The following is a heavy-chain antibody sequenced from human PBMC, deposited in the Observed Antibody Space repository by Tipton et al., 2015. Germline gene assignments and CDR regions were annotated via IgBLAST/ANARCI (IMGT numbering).Heavy chain of an antibody. CDR2: IKSNSDGGTT. J-gene: IGHJ4*02. V-gene: IGHV3-15*01. D-gene: IGHD6-19*01. CDR3: TTDLECQWHYDY. Sequence: SLRLSCAASGFSFSEAWMNWVRQAPGKGLEWVGRIKSNSDGGTTVYGAPVKGRFIISRDDSKNTLYLQMNSLKTEDTAVYFCTTDLECQWHYDYWGQGTLVTVSS. CDR1: GFSFSEAW.